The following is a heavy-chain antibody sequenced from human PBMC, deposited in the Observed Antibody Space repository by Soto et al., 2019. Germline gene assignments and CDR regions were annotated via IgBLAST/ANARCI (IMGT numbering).Heavy chain of an antibody. V-gene: IGHV3-74*01. CDR1: GFTFSSYW. D-gene: IGHD5-18*01. J-gene: IGHJ6*02. Sequence: EVQLVESGGGLVQPGGSLRLSCAASGFTFSSYWMQWVRQVPGKGLVWVSRIKGDGSSMNYADSVKGRFTISRDNAKNTLYVQMNSLTAEDTAVYYCGRGIRNYYGVDVWGQGTTVTVSS. CDR2: IKGDGSSM. CDR3: GRGIRNYYGVDV.